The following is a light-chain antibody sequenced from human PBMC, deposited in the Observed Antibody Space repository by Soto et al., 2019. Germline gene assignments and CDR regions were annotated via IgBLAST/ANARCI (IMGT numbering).Light chain of an antibody. CDR1: QDIGSN. CDR3: QQYNNWRPRLT. Sequence: IVMTQSPVTLSVSPGERATLSCRASQDIGSNLAWYPQRPGQAPRLLIYGASTRATDIPARFSGSGSGTAFTLTSSGLKSTDSAVYDGQQYNNWRPRLTCVGGTQVEMK. CDR2: GAS. J-gene: IGKJ4*01. V-gene: IGKV3-15*01.